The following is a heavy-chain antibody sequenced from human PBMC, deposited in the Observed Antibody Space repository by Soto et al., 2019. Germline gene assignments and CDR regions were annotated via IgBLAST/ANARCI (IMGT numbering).Heavy chain of an antibody. V-gene: IGHV3-23*01. CDR3: AKWDGYGDH. J-gene: IGHJ5*02. CDR2: ISIGGDKT. Sequence: GGSLRLSCAASGFTFSSNSFTWVRQAPGKGLEYVSGISIGGDKTWHADSVKGRFTVSRDNSKNTVYLQMNSLRVDDTAVYYCAKWDGYGDHWGQGTLVTVSS. CDR1: GFTFSSNS. D-gene: IGHD5-12*01.